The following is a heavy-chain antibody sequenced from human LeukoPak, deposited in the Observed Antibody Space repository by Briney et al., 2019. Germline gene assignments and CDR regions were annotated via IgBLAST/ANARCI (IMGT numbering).Heavy chain of an antibody. V-gene: IGHV3-53*01. D-gene: IGHD6-6*01. CDR2: IYSGGYT. CDR3: ARDMDSSSHYFDY. CDR1: GFTVSSNY. Sequence: PGGSLRLSCAASGFTVSSNYMKWVRQAPGKGLEWVSIIYSGGYTNYADSVKGRFTISRDNSKNTLYLQMNSLRAEDTAVYYCARDMDSSSHYFDYWGQGALVTVSS. J-gene: IGHJ4*02.